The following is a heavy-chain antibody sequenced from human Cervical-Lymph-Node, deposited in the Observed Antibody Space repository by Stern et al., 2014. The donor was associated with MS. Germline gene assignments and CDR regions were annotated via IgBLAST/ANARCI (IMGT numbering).Heavy chain of an antibody. Sequence: EVQLLESGAEVKKPGEPLKISCKVSGYNFISHWIAWVRQMPGKGLEWMGIIYPGDSDTKYNPSFEGQVTISVDRSPPPAYLQWSSLKASDTAIYYCARHSVAFDYWGHGTLVTVSS. CDR2: IYPGDSDT. V-gene: IGHV5-51*01. D-gene: IGHD5-12*01. CDR1: GYNFISHW. J-gene: IGHJ4*01. CDR3: ARHSVAFDY.